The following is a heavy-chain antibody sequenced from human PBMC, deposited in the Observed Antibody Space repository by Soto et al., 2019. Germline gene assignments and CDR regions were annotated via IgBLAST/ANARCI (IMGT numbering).Heavy chain of an antibody. V-gene: IGHV4-30-4*01. CDR1: GGSISSGDDY. D-gene: IGHD1-1*01. CDR2: IYYSGST. CDR3: AREDRRLQPSLDY. J-gene: IGHJ4*02. Sequence: QVHLQESGPGLVKPSQTLSLTCTVSGGSISSGDDYWTWIHQPPGKGLEWIGYIYYSGSTYYNPSLKSRVTISSDMSKNQFSLRLSSVTAADTAVYYCAREDRRLQPSLDYWGQGTLVTVSS.